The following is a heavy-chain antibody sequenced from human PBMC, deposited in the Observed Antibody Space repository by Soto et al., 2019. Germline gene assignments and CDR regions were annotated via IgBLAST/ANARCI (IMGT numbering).Heavy chain of an antibody. J-gene: IGHJ2*01. D-gene: IGHD3-16*01. CDR1: GGSISRYY. CDR2: IYHSGST. Sequence: QVQLQESGPGLVKPSETLSLTCTVSGGSISRYYWSWIRQTPGKGLEWIGYIYHSGSTNYNPSLKSRVTISVDTSKNQISLKVRSVTAADTAVYYCARGETYSYWYFDLWGRGTLVTVSS. V-gene: IGHV4-59*01. CDR3: ARGETYSYWYFDL.